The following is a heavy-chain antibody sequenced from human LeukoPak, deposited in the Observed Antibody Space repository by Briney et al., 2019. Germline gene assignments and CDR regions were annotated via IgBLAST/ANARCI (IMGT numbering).Heavy chain of an antibody. CDR3: ARGTLIAVAGQRGWFDP. J-gene: IGHJ5*02. V-gene: IGHV4-61*02. Sequence: PSQTLSLTCTVSGGSISSGSYYWSWIRQPAGKGLEWIGRIYTSGSTNYNPSLKSRVTISVDTSKNQFSLKLSSVTAADTAVYYCARGTLIAVAGQRGWFDPWGQGTLVTVSS. D-gene: IGHD6-19*01. CDR1: GGSISSGSYY. CDR2: IYTSGST.